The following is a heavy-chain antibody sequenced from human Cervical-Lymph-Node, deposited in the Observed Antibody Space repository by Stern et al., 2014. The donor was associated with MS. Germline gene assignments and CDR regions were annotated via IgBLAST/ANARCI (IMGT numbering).Heavy chain of an antibody. J-gene: IGHJ5*02. V-gene: IGHV4-59*01. CDR1: GDSMSRYY. CDR3: ARAQKSREYCTRTSCYEIPAWFDP. Sequence: QVQLQESGPGLVKPSETLSLTCIVSGDSMSRYYWSWIRQPPGKGLEWIGYMSYSGTTNYNPALKSRVTISGATSKNQFSLKMSSVTAADTAVYYCARAQKSREYCTRTSCYEIPAWFDPWGQGTLVIVSS. CDR2: MSYSGTT. D-gene: IGHD2-2*01.